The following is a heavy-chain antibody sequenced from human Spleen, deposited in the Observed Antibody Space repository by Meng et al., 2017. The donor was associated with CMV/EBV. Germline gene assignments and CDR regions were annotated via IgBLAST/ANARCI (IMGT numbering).Heavy chain of an antibody. J-gene: IGHJ6*02. V-gene: IGHV4-39*07. CDR2: IYNGGST. CDR1: GGSISSSTYY. D-gene: IGHD3-22*01. Sequence: SETLSLTCTISGGSISSSTYYWGWIRQPPGKGLEWIGSIYNGGSTYYNPSLKSRVTISVDTSKNQFSLKLSSVTAADTAVYYCARGYDSSGYDHLYYYYAMDAWGQGTTVTVSS. CDR3: ARGYDSSGYDHLYYYYAMDA.